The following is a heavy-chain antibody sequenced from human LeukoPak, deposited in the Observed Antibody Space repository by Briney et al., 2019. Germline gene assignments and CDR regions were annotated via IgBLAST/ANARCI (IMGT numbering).Heavy chain of an antibody. CDR3: ARDDSGSFDY. J-gene: IGHJ4*02. V-gene: IGHV4-38-2*02. D-gene: IGHD3-10*01. CDR2: IYHSGST. Sequence: SETLSLTCDVSGYSISSGYYWGWIRPPPGKGLEWIGSIYHSGSTYYKPSLKSRVTISVDTSKNRFSLKLSSVTAADTALYYCARDDSGSFDYWGQGTLVIVSS. CDR1: GYSISSGYY.